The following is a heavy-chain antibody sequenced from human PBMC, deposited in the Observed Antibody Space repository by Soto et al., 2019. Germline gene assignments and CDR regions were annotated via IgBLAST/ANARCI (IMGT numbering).Heavy chain of an antibody. Sequence: ASVKVSCKASGYTFTSYGISWVRQAPGQGLEWMGWISAYNGNTNYAQKLQGRVTMTTDTSTSTAYMELRSLRSDDTAVYYCAEVKQPLVNLGYYFDYWGQGTLVTVSS. CDR2: ISAYNGNT. J-gene: IGHJ4*02. V-gene: IGHV1-18*01. D-gene: IGHD6-13*01. CDR3: AEVKQPLVNLGYYFDY. CDR1: GYTFTSYG.